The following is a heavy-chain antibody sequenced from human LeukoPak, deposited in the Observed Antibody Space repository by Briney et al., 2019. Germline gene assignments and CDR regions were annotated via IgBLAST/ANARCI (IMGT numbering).Heavy chain of an antibody. V-gene: IGHV3-23*01. J-gene: IGHJ5*02. CDR2: ISGSGGST. Sequence: GESLRLSCAASGFTFSSYAMSWVRQAPGKGLEWVSAISGSGGSTYYADSVKGRFTISRDNSKNTLYLQMNSLRAEDTAVYYCAKVYYDSSGYQNWFDPWGQGTLVTVSS. CDR1: GFTFSSYA. CDR3: AKVYYDSSGYQNWFDP. D-gene: IGHD3-22*01.